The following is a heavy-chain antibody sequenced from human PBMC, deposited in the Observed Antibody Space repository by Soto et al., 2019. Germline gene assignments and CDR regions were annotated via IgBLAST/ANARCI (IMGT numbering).Heavy chain of an antibody. CDR3: ARLPLVRGVPA. D-gene: IGHD3-10*01. Sequence: QLHLQESGPGRVKPSETLSLTCSVSGGSISTSGSYWGWVRQGPEKVLEWIGSAYYVRTINYNPSLNSRVAISVDTSKNQFSLKLTSVTAADTAVYYCARLPLVRGVPAWGQGTLVTVSS. CDR2: AYYVRTI. V-gene: IGHV4-39*01. CDR1: GGSISTSGSY. J-gene: IGHJ5*02.